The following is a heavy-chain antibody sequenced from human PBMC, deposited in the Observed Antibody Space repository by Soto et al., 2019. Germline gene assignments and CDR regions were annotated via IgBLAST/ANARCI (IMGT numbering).Heavy chain of an antibody. J-gene: IGHJ4*02. V-gene: IGHV3-33*01. Sequence: GGSLRLSCAASGFTFSSYGMHWVRQAPGKGLEWVAVIWYDGSNKYYADSVKGRFTISRDNSKNTLYLQMNSLRAEDTAVYYCATDRFQYCSGGSCYRAFDFWSQGTLVIVSS. CDR2: IWYDGSNK. CDR1: GFTFSSYG. D-gene: IGHD2-15*01. CDR3: ATDRFQYCSGGSCYRAFDF.